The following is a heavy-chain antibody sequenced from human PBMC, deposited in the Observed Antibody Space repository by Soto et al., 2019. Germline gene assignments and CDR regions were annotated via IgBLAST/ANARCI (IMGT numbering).Heavy chain of an antibody. Sequence: PGESLKISCKGSGYSFTSYWIGWVRQMPGKGLEWMGIIYPGDSDTRYSPSFQGQVTISADKSISTAYLQWSSLKASDTAMYYCASKKGIAVAGDDAFDIWGQGTMVTVSS. CDR1: GYSFTSYW. J-gene: IGHJ3*02. CDR2: IYPGDSDT. V-gene: IGHV5-51*01. D-gene: IGHD6-19*01. CDR3: ASKKGIAVAGDDAFDI.